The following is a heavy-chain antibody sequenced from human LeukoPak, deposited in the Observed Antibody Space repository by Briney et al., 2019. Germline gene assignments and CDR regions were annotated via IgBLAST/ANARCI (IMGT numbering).Heavy chain of an antibody. V-gene: IGHV1-18*01. CDR3: ARAGNSDLRSNYYYYMDV. CDR1: GYTFTSYG. CDR2: ISAYNGNT. D-gene: IGHD5-12*01. J-gene: IGHJ6*03. Sequence: ASVKVSCQASGYTFTSYGISWVRQATGQGLEWMGWISAYNGNTNYAQKLQGRVTMTTDTSTSTAYMELRSLRSDDTAVYYCARAGNSDLRSNYYYYMDVWGKGTTVTVSS.